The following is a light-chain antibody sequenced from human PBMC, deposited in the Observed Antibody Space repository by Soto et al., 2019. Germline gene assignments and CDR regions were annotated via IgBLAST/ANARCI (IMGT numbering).Light chain of an antibody. CDR1: SIDVGGYDY. CDR2: DVS. J-gene: IGLJ1*01. Sequence: QSLLTQPASVSGSPGQSITISCTGTSIDVGGYDYVSWYQHHPGKAPKLMIYDVSNRPSGVSNRFSGSKSGNTASLTISGLQAEDEADYYCSSYTSRSLYVFGTGTKVTVL. V-gene: IGLV2-14*03. CDR3: SSYTSRSLYV.